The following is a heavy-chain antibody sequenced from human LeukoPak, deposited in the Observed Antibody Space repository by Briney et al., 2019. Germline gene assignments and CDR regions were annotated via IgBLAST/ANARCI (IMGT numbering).Heavy chain of an antibody. CDR2: IKQDGNEK. Sequence: PGGSLRLSCAASGFTFSSYWMSWVRQAPGKGLEWVANIKQDGNEKYYVDSVKGRFTISRDNAKNSLYLQMNSLRAEDTAVYYCARRPGGRRYSYGLDYWGQGTLVTVSS. V-gene: IGHV3-7*01. CDR3: ARRPGGRRYSYGLDY. CDR1: GFTFSSYW. J-gene: IGHJ4*02. D-gene: IGHD5-18*01.